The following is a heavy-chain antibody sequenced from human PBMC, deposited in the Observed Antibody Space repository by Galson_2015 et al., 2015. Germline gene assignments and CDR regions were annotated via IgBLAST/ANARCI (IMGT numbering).Heavy chain of an antibody. CDR1: GYTFTNYG. D-gene: IGHD2-15*01. V-gene: IGHV1-3*04. Sequence: SVKVSCKASGYTFTNYGIHWVRQAPGHRLEWMGWISTGDGNTKFSQKFQGRVTITRDTSASTAYMELSSLTSEDTAVYYRARDTHCSGGTCYFFGYWGQGTLVIVSS. J-gene: IGHJ4*02. CDR2: ISTGDGNT. CDR3: ARDTHCSGGTCYFFGY.